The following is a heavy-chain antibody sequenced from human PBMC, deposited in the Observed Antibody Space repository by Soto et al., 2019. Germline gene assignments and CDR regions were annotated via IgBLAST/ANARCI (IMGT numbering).Heavy chain of an antibody. J-gene: IGHJ4*02. CDR2: IYSGGST. V-gene: IGHV3-66*01. CDR3: ARDGRYLSNFGYGDY. Sequence: GGCLRLSCAASGFTVSSNYMSWVRQAPGKGLERVSVIYSGGSTYYADSVKGRFTISRDNFKNTLYLQMSSLRADDTAVYYCARDGRYLSNFGYGDYWGQGNLVTVST. D-gene: IGHD3-3*01. CDR1: GFTVSSNY.